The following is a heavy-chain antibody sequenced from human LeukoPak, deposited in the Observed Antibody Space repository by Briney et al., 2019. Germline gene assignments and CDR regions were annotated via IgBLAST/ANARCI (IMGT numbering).Heavy chain of an antibody. CDR1: GGSISSYY. CDR3: ARLSSRGYYYVDY. J-gene: IGHJ4*02. V-gene: IGHV4-59*01. D-gene: IGHD3-22*01. Sequence: SETLSPTCTVSGGSISSYYWSWIRQPPGKGLEWIGYIYYSGSANYNPSLKSRVTISVDTSKNQFSLKLSSVTAADTAVYYCARLSSRGYYYVDYWGQGTLVTVSS. CDR2: IYYSGSA.